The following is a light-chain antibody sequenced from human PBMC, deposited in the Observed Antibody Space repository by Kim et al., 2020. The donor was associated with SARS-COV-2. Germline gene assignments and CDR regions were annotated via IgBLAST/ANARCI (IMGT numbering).Light chain of an antibody. J-gene: IGLJ3*02. CDR1: SSNIGSHF. CDR2: RKN. Sequence: FTISCSGSSSNIGSHFVYWYQQLPGTAPKLLIYRKNQRPSGVPDRFSASKSGTSATLAISGLRSEDEADYYCAAWDDSMSGPNWVFGGGTQLTVL. V-gene: IGLV1-47*01. CDR3: AAWDDSMSGPNWV.